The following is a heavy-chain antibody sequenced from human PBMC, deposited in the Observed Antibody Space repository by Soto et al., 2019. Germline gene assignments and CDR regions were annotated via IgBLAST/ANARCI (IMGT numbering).Heavy chain of an antibody. CDR1: GYTFTGHY. CDR2: IGPESGAT. D-gene: IGHD3-3*01. Sequence: ASVKVSCKASGYTFTGHYIHWVRQAPEQGPEWMGEIGPESGATRYAQKFQGRVTMTRDMSITTVYMELNNLSPDDTAVYYCARDSRLLYYDFWSGYYSSDAFDIWGQGTMVTVSS. V-gene: IGHV1-2*02. CDR3: ARDSRLLYYDFWSGYYSSDAFDI. J-gene: IGHJ3*02.